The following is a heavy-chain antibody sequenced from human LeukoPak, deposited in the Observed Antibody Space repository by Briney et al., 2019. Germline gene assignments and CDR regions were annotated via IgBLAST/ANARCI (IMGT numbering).Heavy chain of an antibody. Sequence: GGSLRLSCAASGFTFSDFYMSWIRQAPGKGLEWVSVIYSGGSTYYADSPKGRFTISRHNSKNTLYLQMNSLRAEDAAVCYCARGPSKIYGMDVWGQGTTVTVSS. CDR2: IYSGGST. J-gene: IGHJ6*02. CDR1: GFTFSDFY. V-gene: IGHV3-53*04. CDR3: ARGPSKIYGMDV.